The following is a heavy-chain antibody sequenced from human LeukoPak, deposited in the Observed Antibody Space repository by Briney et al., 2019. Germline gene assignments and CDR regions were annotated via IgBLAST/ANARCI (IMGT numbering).Heavy chain of an antibody. CDR3: ARMVTAAHDAFDI. Sequence: GESLKISCKGSGYSFTSYWIGWVRQMPAKGLEWMGIIYPGDSDTRYSPSFQGQVTISADKSISTAYLQWSSLKASDTAMYYCARMVTAAHDAFDIWGQGTMVTVSS. CDR2: IYPGDSDT. D-gene: IGHD2-21*02. V-gene: IGHV5-51*01. CDR1: GYSFTSYW. J-gene: IGHJ3*02.